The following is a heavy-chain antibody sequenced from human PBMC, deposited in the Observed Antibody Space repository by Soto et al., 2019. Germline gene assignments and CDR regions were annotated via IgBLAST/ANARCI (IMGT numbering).Heavy chain of an antibody. V-gene: IGHV3-74*03. J-gene: IGHJ4*02. CDR2: INTDGRST. D-gene: IGHD5-12*01. CDR3: VRDRAYSGYDV. Sequence: GGSLRLSCAASGFKFNDYWMHWVRQAPGKGLVWVSRINTDGRSTTYADSVKGRFIFSRDNAKKTLYLQMNSLRAEDTAVYYCVRDRAYSGYDVWGQGTLVTVSS. CDR1: GFKFNDYW.